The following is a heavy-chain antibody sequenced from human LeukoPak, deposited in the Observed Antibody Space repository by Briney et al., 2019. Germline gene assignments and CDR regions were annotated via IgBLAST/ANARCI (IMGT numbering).Heavy chain of an antibody. D-gene: IGHD6-13*01. Sequence: PSETLSLTCTVSGGSISSGGYYWSWIRQHPGKGLEWIGYIYYSGSTNYNPSLKSRVTISVDTSKNQFSLKLSSVTAADTAVYHCARDQLVSDAFDIWGQGTMVTVSS. J-gene: IGHJ3*02. CDR1: GGSISSGGYY. V-gene: IGHV4-31*03. CDR2: IYYSGST. CDR3: ARDQLVSDAFDI.